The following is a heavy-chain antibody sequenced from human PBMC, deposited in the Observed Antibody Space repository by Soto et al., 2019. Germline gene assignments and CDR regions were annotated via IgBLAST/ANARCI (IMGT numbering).Heavy chain of an antibody. CDR2: ISSSGDT. D-gene: IGHD3-22*01. V-gene: IGHV3-23*01. CDR3: ARGSYYYYSSGYYFDPVLFAP. J-gene: IGHJ5*02. Sequence: GGSLRLSCAASGFTFNTYTMSWVRQAPGKGLEWVSSISSSGDTYSADSVKGRFTISRDNSKNTLYLQMNSLRAEDTAVYYCARGSYYYYSSGYYFDPVLFAPWGQGTLVTVSA. CDR1: GFTFNTYT.